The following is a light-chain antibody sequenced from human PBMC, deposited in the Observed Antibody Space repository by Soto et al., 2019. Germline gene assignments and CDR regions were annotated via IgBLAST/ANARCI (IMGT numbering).Light chain of an antibody. J-gene: IGLJ1*01. CDR3: SSYTSSSTLLYV. CDR1: SSDVASYNY. Sequence: QSALTQPASVSGSPGQSITISCTGTSSDVASYNYVSWYQQHPGKAPKLMIYEVSNRPSGVSNRFSGSKSGNTASLTISGLQAEDEADYYCSSYTSSSTLLYVFGTGTKVTVL. CDR2: EVS. V-gene: IGLV2-14*01.